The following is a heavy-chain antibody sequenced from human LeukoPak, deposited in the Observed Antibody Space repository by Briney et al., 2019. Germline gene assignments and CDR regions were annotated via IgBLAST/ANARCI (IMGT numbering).Heavy chain of an antibody. J-gene: IGHJ6*03. Sequence: PSQTLSLTCTVPGGSISSGGYYWSWIRQHPGKGLEWIGYIYYSGSPDSNPSIKCRVTISVEPSKNQSSLKLSSVTAAYTAVYYCARSPGCSGGSCYSHYYYYMDVWGKGATVTVSS. CDR2: IYYSGSP. V-gene: IGHV4-31*03. CDR1: GGSISSGGYY. CDR3: ARSPGCSGGSCYSHYYYYMDV. D-gene: IGHD2-15*01.